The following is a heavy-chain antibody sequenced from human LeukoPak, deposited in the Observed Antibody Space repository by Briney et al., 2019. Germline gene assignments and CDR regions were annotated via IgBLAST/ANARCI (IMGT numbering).Heavy chain of an antibody. Sequence: QAGGSLRLSCAASGFTFSSYGMHWVRQAPGKGLEWVAVISYDGSNKYYADSVKGRFTISRDNSKNTLYLQMNSLRAEDTAVYYCARPGDSSGYLYYFDYWGQGTLVTVSS. CDR2: ISYDGSNK. V-gene: IGHV3-30*03. J-gene: IGHJ4*02. CDR3: ARPGDSSGYLYYFDY. D-gene: IGHD3-22*01. CDR1: GFTFSSYG.